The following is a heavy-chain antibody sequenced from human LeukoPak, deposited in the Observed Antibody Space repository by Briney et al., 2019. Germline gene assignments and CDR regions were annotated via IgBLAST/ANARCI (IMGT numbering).Heavy chain of an antibody. D-gene: IGHD3-3*01. CDR3: AKDRALFRFSEWLLEPLDY. V-gene: IGHV3-23*01. CDR2: ISGSGGST. J-gene: IGHJ4*02. Sequence: PGGSLRLSCAASGFTFSSYAMSWVRQAPGKGLEWVSAISGSGGSTYYADSVKGRFTISRDNSKNTLYLQMNSLGAEDTAVYYCAKDRALFRFSEWLLEPLDYWGQGTLVTVSS. CDR1: GFTFSSYA.